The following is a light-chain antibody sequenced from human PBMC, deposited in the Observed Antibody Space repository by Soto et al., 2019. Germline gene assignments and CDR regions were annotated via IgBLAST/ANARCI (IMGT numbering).Light chain of an antibody. CDR1: QSVSSN. CDR3: QQYHNWPIT. V-gene: IGKV3-15*01. CDR2: GAS. Sequence: ERVMTQSAATLSVSPGERATLSCRASQSVSSNLAWYQQKPGQAPRLLIYGASTRATGIPARFSGSGSGTEFTLAISSLQSEDFAVYYCQQYHNWPITFGQGTRLEIK. J-gene: IGKJ5*01.